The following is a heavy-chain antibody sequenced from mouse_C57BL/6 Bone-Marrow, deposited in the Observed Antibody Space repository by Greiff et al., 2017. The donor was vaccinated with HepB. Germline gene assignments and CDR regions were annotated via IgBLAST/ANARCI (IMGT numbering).Heavy chain of an antibody. CDR3: ARGGTTVVAPYAMDY. Sequence: VMLVESGPELVRPGVSVKISCKGSGYTFTYYAMHWVKQSHAKSLEWIGVISTYYGDASYNQKFKDKATMTVDKSSSTAYMELARLTSEDSAVYYCARGGTTVVAPYAMDYWGQGTSVTVSS. CDR2: ISTYYGDA. D-gene: IGHD1-1*01. CDR1: GYTFTYYA. V-gene: IGHV1-67*01. J-gene: IGHJ4*01.